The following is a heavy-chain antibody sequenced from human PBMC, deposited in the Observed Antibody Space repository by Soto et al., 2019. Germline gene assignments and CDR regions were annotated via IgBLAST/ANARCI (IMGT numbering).Heavy chain of an antibody. CDR3: ARVLYPYCSGGSCYSFDY. CDR2: IWYDGSNK. Sequence: GGSLRLSCAASGFTFSSYGMHWVRQAPGKGLEWVAVIWYDGSNKYCADSVKGRFTISRDNSKNTLYLQMNSLRAEDTAVYYFARVLYPYCSGGSCYSFDYWGQGTLVTVSS. CDR1: GFTFSSYG. V-gene: IGHV3-33*01. J-gene: IGHJ4*02. D-gene: IGHD2-15*01.